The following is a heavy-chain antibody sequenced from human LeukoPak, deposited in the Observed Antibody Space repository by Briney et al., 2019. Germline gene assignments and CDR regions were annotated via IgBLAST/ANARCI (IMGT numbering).Heavy chain of an antibody. D-gene: IGHD5-18*01. J-gene: IGHJ4*02. CDR2: SYWNDDK. CDR3: APPICDTALVNYFDY. Sequence: ESGPTQVNPTQTLTLTCTFSGFSLSTSGVGVGWIRQPPGKALEWLALSYWNDDKICHPSLKSRLTITKDTSKNQVVLTITNMDPVDTATYSCAPPICDTALVNYFDYWGQGTLVTVSS. CDR1: GFSLSTSGVG. V-gene: IGHV2-5*01.